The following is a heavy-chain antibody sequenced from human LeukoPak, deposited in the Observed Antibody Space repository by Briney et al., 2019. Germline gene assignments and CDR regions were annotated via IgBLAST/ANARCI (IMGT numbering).Heavy chain of an antibody. Sequence: PGGSLRLSCAASGFTFSRYSMNWVRQAPGKGLEWVSAISGSGGSTYYADSVKGRFTISRDNSKNTLYLQMNSLRAEDTAVYYCAKDPYSSSWYGWFDPWGQGTLVTVSS. V-gene: IGHV3-23*01. J-gene: IGHJ5*02. CDR3: AKDPYSSSWYGWFDP. CDR1: GFTFSRYS. D-gene: IGHD6-13*01. CDR2: ISGSGGST.